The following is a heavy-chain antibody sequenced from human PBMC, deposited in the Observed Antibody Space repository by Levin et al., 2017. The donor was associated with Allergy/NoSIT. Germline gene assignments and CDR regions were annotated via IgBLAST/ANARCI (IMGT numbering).Heavy chain of an antibody. Sequence: EASVKVSCAASGFTFSHYWMHWVRQAPGKGLVWISRINNDGSTTNYADSVKGRFTISRDNAKNTLYLQMNSLRAEDTALYYCVSGGAWGQGTLVTVSS. J-gene: IGHJ5*02. CDR2: INNDGSTT. CDR1: GFTFSHYW. V-gene: IGHV3-74*01. CDR3: VSGGA. D-gene: IGHD1-26*01.